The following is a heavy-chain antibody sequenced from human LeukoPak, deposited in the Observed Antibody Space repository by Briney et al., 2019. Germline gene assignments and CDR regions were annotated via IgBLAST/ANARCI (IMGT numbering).Heavy chain of an antibody. Sequence: SXFTFSSXXXXXVXXXPGXXXXXXXXISGSGGSTYYADPVKGRFTISRDNSKNTLYLQMNSLRAEDTAVYYCAPPTGGFLEPLDYWGQGTLVTVSS. V-gene: IGHV3-23*01. J-gene: IGHJ4*02. CDR3: APPTGGFLEPLDY. CDR2: ISGSGGST. D-gene: IGHD3-3*01. CDR1: XFTFSSXX.